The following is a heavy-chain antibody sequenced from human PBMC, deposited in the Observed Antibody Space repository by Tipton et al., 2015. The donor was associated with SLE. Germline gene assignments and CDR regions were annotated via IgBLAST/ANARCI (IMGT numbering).Heavy chain of an antibody. V-gene: IGHV4-38-2*02. J-gene: IGHJ4*02. CDR1: GYSISSGYY. CDR2: IYHSGST. D-gene: IGHD1-1*01. Sequence: TLSLTCTVSGYSISSGYYWGWIRQPPGKGLEWIGSIYHSGSTYYNPSLKSRVTISVDPSKNQSSLKLSSVTAADTAVYYCARAGRAWNLFDYWGQGTLVTVSS. CDR3: ARAGRAWNLFDY.